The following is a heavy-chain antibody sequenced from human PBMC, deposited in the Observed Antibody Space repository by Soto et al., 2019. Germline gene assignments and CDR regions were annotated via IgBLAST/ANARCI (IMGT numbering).Heavy chain of an antibody. V-gene: IGHV3-72*01. J-gene: IGHJ6*03. D-gene: IGHD4-17*01. CDR2: TRNKANSYTT. CDR3: ARANYGEANLYYYYYYMDV. CDR1: GFTFSDHY. Sequence: GGSLRLSCAASGFTFSDHYMDWVRQAPGKGLEWVGRTRNKANSYTTEYAASVKGRFTISRDDSKNSLYLQMNSLKTEDTAVYYCARANYGEANLYYYYYYMDVWGKGTTVTVSS.